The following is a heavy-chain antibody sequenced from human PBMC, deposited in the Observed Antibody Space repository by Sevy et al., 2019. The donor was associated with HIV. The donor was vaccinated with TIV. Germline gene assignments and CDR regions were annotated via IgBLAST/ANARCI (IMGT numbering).Heavy chain of an antibody. CDR3: ARLEMATIGPYYYYGMDV. D-gene: IGHD5-12*01. CDR2: ISSSSSTI. CDR1: GFTFSSYS. J-gene: IGHJ6*02. Sequence: GGSLRLSCAASGFTFSSYSMNWVRQAPGKGLEWVSYISSSSSTIYYADSVKGRFTISRDNAKNSLYLQMNSLRDEDTAVYYCARLEMATIGPYYYYGMDVWGQGTTVTVSS. V-gene: IGHV3-48*02.